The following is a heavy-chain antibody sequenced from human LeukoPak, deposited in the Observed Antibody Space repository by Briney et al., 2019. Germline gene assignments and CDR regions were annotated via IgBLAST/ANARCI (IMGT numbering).Heavy chain of an antibody. CDR3: ASSTVTSPTDY. CDR1: GFTFSSYS. CDR2: ISSSSSYI. D-gene: IGHD4-17*01. Sequence: GGSLRLSCAASGFTFSSYSMNWVRQAPGKGLEWVSSISSSSSYIYYADSVKGRFTISRDNAKNSLYLQMNSLRAEDTSVYYCASSTVTSPTDYWGQGTLVTVSS. J-gene: IGHJ4*02. V-gene: IGHV3-21*01.